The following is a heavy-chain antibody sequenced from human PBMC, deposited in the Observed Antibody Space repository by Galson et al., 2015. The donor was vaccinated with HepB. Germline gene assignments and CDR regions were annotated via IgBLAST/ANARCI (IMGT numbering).Heavy chain of an antibody. D-gene: IGHD1-14*01. V-gene: IGHV3-30*04. CDR3: ARDSEGVRGGHFDY. Sequence: SLRLSCAASGFTFSSYAMHWVRQAPGKGLEWVAVISYDGSNKYYADSVKGRFTISRDNSKNTLYLQMNSLRAEDTAVYYCARDSEGVRGGHFDYWGQGTLVTVSS. CDR2: ISYDGSNK. CDR1: GFTFSSYA. J-gene: IGHJ4*02.